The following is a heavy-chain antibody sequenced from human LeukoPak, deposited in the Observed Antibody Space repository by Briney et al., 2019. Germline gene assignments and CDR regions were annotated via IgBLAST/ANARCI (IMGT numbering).Heavy chain of an antibody. CDR2: ISSSSSYI. J-gene: IGHJ4*02. CDR3: ARADAIYFDY. Sequence: PGGSLRLSCAASGFTFSSYSMNWVRQAPGKGLEWVSSISSSSSYIYYADSVKGRFTISRDNDKNSLYLQMNSLRAEDTAVYYCARADAIYFDYWGQGTLVTVSS. V-gene: IGHV3-21*01. CDR1: GFTFSSYS.